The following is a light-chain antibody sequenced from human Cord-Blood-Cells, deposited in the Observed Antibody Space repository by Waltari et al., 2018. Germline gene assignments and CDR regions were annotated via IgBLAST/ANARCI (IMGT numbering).Light chain of an antibody. J-gene: IGKJ1*01. V-gene: IGKV1-5*01. Sequence: DIQMTQSPSTLSASVGDRVTITCRASQSISSWLAWYQQKPGKAPKLLIYDASSVESGVPSRFSGSGSGTEFTLTISSLQPDDFATYYCRQYNSYTWTFGQGTKVEIK. CDR3: RQYNSYTWT. CDR1: QSISSW. CDR2: DAS.